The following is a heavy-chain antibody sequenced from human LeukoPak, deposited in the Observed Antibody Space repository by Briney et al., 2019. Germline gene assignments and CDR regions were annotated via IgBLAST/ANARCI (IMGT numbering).Heavy chain of an antibody. D-gene: IGHD4-17*01. CDR3: ARPTTVTTISADAFDI. J-gene: IGHJ3*02. V-gene: IGHV3-21*01. CDR2: ISSGGTYK. Sequence: PGGSLRLSCAASGFTFSDYTMNWVRQAPGKGPEWVSSISSGGTYKYYADSVKGRFTISRDNAQNSLYLQMNSLRAEDSSVYYCARPTTVTTISADAFDIWGQGTMVTVSS. CDR1: GFTFSDYT.